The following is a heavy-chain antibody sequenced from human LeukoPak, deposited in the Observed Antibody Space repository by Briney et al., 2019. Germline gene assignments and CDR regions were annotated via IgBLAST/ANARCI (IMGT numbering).Heavy chain of an antibody. CDR3: ARDQYSSSWYQIDP. J-gene: IGHJ5*02. V-gene: IGHV4-31*03. CDR1: GSSISSGGYY. D-gene: IGHD6-13*01. CDR2: IYYSGST. Sequence: SETLSLTCTVSGSSISSGGYYWSWIRQHPGKGLEWIGYIYYSGSTYYNPSLKSRVTISVDTSENQFSLRLSSVTAADTAVYYCARDQYSSSWYQIDPWGQGTLVTVSS.